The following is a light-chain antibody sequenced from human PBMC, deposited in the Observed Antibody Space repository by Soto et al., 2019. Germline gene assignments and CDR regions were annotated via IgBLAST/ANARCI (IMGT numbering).Light chain of an antibody. CDR1: QSISSW. V-gene: IGKV1-5*01. J-gene: IGKJ1*01. CDR2: DAS. CDR3: QQYNSYRT. Sequence: DIQMTQSLSTLSASVGDSVTITCRASQSISSWLAWYRQKPGKAPKLLIYDASILESGVPSRFSGSGSGTEFTLTISSLQPDDFATYYCQQYNSYRTFGQGTKVEIK.